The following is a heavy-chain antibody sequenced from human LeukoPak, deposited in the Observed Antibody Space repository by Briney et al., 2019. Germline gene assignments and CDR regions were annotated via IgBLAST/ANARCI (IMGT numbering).Heavy chain of an antibody. Sequence: ASVKVSCKVSGNTLTEVAIHWVRQAPGKGLEWIGGFDPEDDETLHAPKFQGRVSMTKDTSTDTAYMTLSSLRSEDAAVYFCATDRDYDALDIWGQGTMVTVSS. J-gene: IGHJ3*02. CDR3: ATDRDYDALDI. CDR2: FDPEDDET. V-gene: IGHV1-24*01. D-gene: IGHD3-16*01. CDR1: GNTLTEVA.